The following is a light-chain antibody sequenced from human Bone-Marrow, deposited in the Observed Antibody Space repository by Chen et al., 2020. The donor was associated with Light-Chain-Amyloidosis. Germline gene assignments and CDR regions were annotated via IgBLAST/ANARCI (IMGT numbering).Light chain of an antibody. Sequence: QYALTQPASVAGSPGQSITISCTGTSSDVGGDNHVSWYQQHPDTAPKLMIYEVTNRPSWVPDRFSGSKSANTASLTISGLQTEDEADYFCSSYTITNTLVFGSGTRVTVL. CDR2: EVT. J-gene: IGLJ1*01. V-gene: IGLV2-14*01. CDR1: SSDVGGDNH. CDR3: SSYTITNTLV.